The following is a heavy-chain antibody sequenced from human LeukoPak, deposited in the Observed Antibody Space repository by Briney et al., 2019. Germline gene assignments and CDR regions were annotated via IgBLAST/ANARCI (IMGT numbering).Heavy chain of an antibody. Sequence: PGGSLRPSCAASGFTFNSYAMYSVRQPPGDGLEWVAGISGSGDSTFYADSVKGRFTISRDNSRNTLYLQMSSLRPEDTAVYYCTKWSGFGDDWGQGTLVTVSS. V-gene: IGHV3-23*01. CDR1: GFTFNSYA. J-gene: IGHJ4*02. D-gene: IGHD3-10*01. CDR3: TKWSGFGDD. CDR2: ISGSGDST.